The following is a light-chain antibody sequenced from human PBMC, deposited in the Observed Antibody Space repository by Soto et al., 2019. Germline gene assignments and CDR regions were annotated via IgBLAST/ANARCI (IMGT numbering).Light chain of an antibody. CDR3: QQYDTSPRT. Sequence: EIVLTQSPGTLSLSPGERATLSCRARQSVGSNYLAWYQQKRGQAPRLLIYGASSRATGIPTRFSGSGSGTDFALTISRLGPEDFAVYYCQQYDTSPRTFGQGTKVQI. CDR2: GAS. J-gene: IGKJ1*01. CDR1: QSVGSNY. V-gene: IGKV3-20*01.